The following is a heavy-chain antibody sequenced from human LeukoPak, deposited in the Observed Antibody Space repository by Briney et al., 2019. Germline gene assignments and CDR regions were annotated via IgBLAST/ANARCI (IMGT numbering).Heavy chain of an antibody. CDR2: ISSSGNYI. CDR1: GFTFSSYA. CDR3: VRGVGDGDGDY. J-gene: IGHJ4*02. D-gene: IGHD4-17*01. Sequence: GGSLRLSCAASGFTFSSYAMSWVRQAPGKGLEWVSAISSSGNYIYYADSLKGRFTISRDNAKNSLYLQMNSLRAEDTAVYYCVRGVGDGDGDYWGQGTLVTVSS. V-gene: IGHV3-21*01.